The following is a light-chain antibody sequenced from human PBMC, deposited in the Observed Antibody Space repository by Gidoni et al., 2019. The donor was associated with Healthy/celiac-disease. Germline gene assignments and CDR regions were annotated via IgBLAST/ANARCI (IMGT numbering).Light chain of an antibody. V-gene: IGKV1-8*01. J-gene: IGKJ1*01. Sequence: AIRMTQSPSSFSASTGDRVTITCRSRQGISSYLACYQRKPGKSPKLLIYAASTLQSGVPSRFSGSGAGTDFTLTISCLQSEYFATYYCQQYYSYPRTFGQGTKVEIK. CDR3: QQYYSYPRT. CDR2: AAS. CDR1: QGISSY.